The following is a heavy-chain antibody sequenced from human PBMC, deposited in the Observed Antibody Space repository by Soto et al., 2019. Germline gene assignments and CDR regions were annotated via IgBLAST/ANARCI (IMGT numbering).Heavy chain of an antibody. D-gene: IGHD3-10*01. CDR3: ARVSRCSGSGNFYYYYMDV. CDR1: GYTFTSYG. Sequence: QVQLVQSGAEVKKPGASVKVSCKASGYTFTSYGISWVRQAPGQGLEWMGWISAYNGNTNYAQKLQGRVTMTTDTATSTAYMELRSLRSDDTAVYYCARVSRCSGSGNFYYYYMDVWGKGTTVTVSS. CDR2: ISAYNGNT. V-gene: IGHV1-18*01. J-gene: IGHJ6*03.